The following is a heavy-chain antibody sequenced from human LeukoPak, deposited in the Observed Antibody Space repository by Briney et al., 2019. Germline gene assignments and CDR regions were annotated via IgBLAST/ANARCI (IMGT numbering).Heavy chain of an antibody. CDR1: GYTFRDYY. CDR2: SNPNSGDT. J-gene: IGHJ4*02. Sequence: ASVKVSCQTSGYTFRDYYIHWVRQAPGQGLEWMGWSNPNSGDTNYAQKFQDRITMTRDTSIGTAYMELNRLSPDDTAIYFCARGAPRTVLVTDTSFDYRGQGALVTVSS. D-gene: IGHD1-26*01. CDR3: ARGAPRTVLVTDTSFDY. V-gene: IGHV1-2*02.